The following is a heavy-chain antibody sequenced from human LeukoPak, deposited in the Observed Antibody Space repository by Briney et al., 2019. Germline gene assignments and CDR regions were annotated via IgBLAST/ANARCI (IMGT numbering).Heavy chain of an antibody. CDR2: IKADGSEK. D-gene: IGHD1-26*01. Sequence: GGSLRLSCAASGFSFSGHWMNWVRQPPGKGLEWVANIKADGSEKYYVDSVKGRFTISRDDAKRTVDLQMDNLRAEDTAIYYCLYRNHFEYCGQGALVTVSS. J-gene: IGHJ4*02. V-gene: IGHV3-7*05. CDR1: GFSFSGHW. CDR3: LYRNHFEY.